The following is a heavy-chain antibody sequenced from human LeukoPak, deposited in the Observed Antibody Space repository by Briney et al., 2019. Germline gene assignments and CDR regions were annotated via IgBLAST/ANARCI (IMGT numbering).Heavy chain of an antibody. J-gene: IGHJ6*04. CDR1: GFTFSDYY. CDR2: ISSSSSYT. D-gene: IGHD2-2*01. Sequence: PGGSLRLSCAASGFTFSDYYMSWIRQAPGKGLEWVSYISSSSSYTNYADSVKGRFTISRDNSKNTLYLQMNSLRAEDTAVYYCAKDNRPRIVVVPAAILVGMDVWGKGTTVTVSS. CDR3: AKDNRPRIVVVPAAILVGMDV. V-gene: IGHV3-11*05.